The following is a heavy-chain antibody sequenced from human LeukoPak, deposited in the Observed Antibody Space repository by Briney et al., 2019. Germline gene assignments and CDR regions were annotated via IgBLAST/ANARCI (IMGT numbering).Heavy chain of an antibody. D-gene: IGHD2-2*01. Sequence: GGSLILSCAASGFTFSIYWMHWVRQAPGTGLVWVSLINSDGSSTNYADSVKGRFTISRDNAKNTLYLQMNSLRAEDTAVYYCATDVPAVTIFGYWGQGTLVTVSS. CDR1: GFTFSIYW. CDR3: ATDVPAVTIFGY. CDR2: INSDGSST. J-gene: IGHJ4*02. V-gene: IGHV3-74*01.